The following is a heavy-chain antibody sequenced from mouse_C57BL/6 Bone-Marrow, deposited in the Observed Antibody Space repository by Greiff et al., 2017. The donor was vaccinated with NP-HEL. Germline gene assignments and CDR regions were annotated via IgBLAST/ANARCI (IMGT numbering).Heavy chain of an antibody. V-gene: IGHV5-9-1*02. CDR3: TRVCYGSSVYAMDY. Sequence: EVMLVESGEGLVKPGGSLKLSCAASGFTFSSYAMSWVRQTPEKRLEWVAYISSGGDYIYYAAPVKGRFPISRDNARNTLYLKMSSLKSEDTAMYYCTRVCYGSSVYAMDYWGQGTSVTVSS. J-gene: IGHJ4*01. CDR1: GFTFSSYA. D-gene: IGHD1-1*01. CDR2: ISSGGDYI.